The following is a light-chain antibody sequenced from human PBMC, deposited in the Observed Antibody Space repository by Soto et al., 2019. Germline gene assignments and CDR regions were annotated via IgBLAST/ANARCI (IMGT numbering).Light chain of an antibody. CDR2: KAS. Sequence: DIQMTQSPSTLSESVGDRVTISCRASQTISSWLAWYQQKPVKAPKLLIYKASSLESGVPSRFSGSGSGTEFTLTISSLQPDDFATYYCQQYNSYSPTFGQGTKVEIK. J-gene: IGKJ1*01. CDR1: QTISSW. V-gene: IGKV1-5*03. CDR3: QQYNSYSPT.